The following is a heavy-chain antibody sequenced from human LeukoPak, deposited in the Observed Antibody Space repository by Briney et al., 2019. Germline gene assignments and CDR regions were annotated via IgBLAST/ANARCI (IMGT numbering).Heavy chain of an antibody. J-gene: IGHJ4*02. Sequence: GASVTVSYKASGYTFTDYYMHWVRQAPGQGLEWMGWINPNSGGTNYAQKFQGRVTMTRDTSISTAYMELSRLRSDDTAVHYCARDHESVYYFDYWGQGTLVTVSS. V-gene: IGHV1-2*02. CDR2: INPNSGGT. CDR1: GYTFTDYY. CDR3: ARDHESVYYFDY.